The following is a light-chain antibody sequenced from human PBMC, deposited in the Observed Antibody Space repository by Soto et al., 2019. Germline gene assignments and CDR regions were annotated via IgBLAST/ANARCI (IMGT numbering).Light chain of an antibody. CDR2: DVN. J-gene: IGLJ1*01. V-gene: IGLV2-8*01. CDR3: VSLAGGTYV. Sequence: QSALTQPPSASGSPGQSVTISCTGTSSDVGAYIFVSWYQQHPGKAPKLMVYDVNRRPPGVPDRFFGSKSGNTASLTVSGLQAEDEADYYCVSLAGGTYVFGTGTKLTVL. CDR1: SSDVGAYIF.